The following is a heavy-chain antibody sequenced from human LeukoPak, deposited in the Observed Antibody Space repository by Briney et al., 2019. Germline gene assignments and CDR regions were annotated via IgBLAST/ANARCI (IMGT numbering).Heavy chain of an antibody. CDR1: GFTFSSYA. J-gene: IGHJ4*02. CDR2: ISGSGGSA. CDR3: AKDRQGVRGVATIF. Sequence: GGSLRLSCAASGFTFSSYAMSWVRQAPGKGLEWVSAISGSGGSAYYADSVKGRFTISRDNSKNTLYLQMNSLRAEDTAVYYCAKDRQGVRGVATIFWGQGTLVTVSS. V-gene: IGHV3-23*01. D-gene: IGHD5-12*01.